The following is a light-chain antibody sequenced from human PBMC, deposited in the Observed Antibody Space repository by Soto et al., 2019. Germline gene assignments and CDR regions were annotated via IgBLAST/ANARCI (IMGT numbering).Light chain of an antibody. CDR1: QSISTD. V-gene: IGKV3-15*01. CDR3: QQGHNWPLT. J-gene: IGKJ2*01. CDR2: SAS. Sequence: EIAMTQSPATLSVSPGERATLSCRASQSISTDLAWYQQIPGQPPRLLIYSASTRATGVPARFTGSGSGSEFTLTISGLQSEDFAIYYCQQGHNWPLTFGQGTRLEI.